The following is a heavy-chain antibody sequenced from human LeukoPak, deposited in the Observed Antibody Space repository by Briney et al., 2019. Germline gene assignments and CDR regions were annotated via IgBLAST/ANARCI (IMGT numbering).Heavy chain of an antibody. J-gene: IGHJ6*02. Sequence: ASVKVSCKASGYTFTSYGISWVRQAPGQGLEWMGWISAYNGNTNYAQKFQGRVTMTRDTSISTAYMELSRLRSDDTAVYYCARNLQLVTYYYYYGMDVWGQGTTVTVSS. CDR1: GYTFTSYG. CDR3: ARNLQLVTYYYYYGMDV. CDR2: ISAYNGNT. D-gene: IGHD6-13*01. V-gene: IGHV1-18*01.